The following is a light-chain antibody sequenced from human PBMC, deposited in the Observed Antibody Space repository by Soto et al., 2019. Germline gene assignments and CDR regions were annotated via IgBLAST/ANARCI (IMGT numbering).Light chain of an antibody. J-gene: IGKJ3*01. CDR3: QQYESYLFT. V-gene: IGKV1-5*01. CDR2: DAS. Sequence: DIQMTQSPSTLSASVGDRVTITCRASQSISSWLAWYQQKPGKAPKLLIYDASSLQSGVPSRFSGSGSGTEFTLTISSLQPDDFATYYCQQYESYLFTFGPGTKVDIK. CDR1: QSISSW.